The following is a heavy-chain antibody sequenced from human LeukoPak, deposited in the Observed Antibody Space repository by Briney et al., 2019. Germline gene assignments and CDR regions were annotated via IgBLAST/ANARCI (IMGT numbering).Heavy chain of an antibody. CDR1: GGSISSYY. CDR3: ARAKKGTYYYDSSGYPNWFDP. Sequence: SETLSLTCTVSGGSISSYYWSWIRQPPGKGLEWIGYIYYSGSTNYNPSLKSRVTISVDTSKNQFSLKLSSVTAADTAVYYCARAKKGTYYYDSSGYPNWFDPWGQGTLVTVSS. J-gene: IGHJ5*02. V-gene: IGHV4-59*01. D-gene: IGHD3-22*01. CDR2: IYYSGST.